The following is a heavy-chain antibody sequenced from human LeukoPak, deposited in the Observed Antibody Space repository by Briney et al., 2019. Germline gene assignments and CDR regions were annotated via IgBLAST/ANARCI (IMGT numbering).Heavy chain of an antibody. D-gene: IGHD3-22*01. CDR2: ISAYNGNT. J-gene: IGHJ4*02. CDR3: ARDHGYYDSSGYFDY. V-gene: IGHV1-18*01. CDR1: GYTFTSYG. Sequence: GAPVKVSCKASGYTFTSYGISWVRQAPGQGLEWMGWISAYNGNTNYPQKLQGRVTMTTDTSTSTAYMELRSLRSDDTAVYYCARDHGYYDSSGYFDYWGQGTLVTVSS.